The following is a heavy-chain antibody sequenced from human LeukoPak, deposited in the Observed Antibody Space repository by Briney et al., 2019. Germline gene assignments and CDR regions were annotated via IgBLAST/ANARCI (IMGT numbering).Heavy chain of an antibody. CDR2: ISYDGSNK. J-gene: IGHJ4*02. CDR1: GFTFSSYG. Sequence: GGSLRLSCAASGFTFSSYGMHWVRQAPGKGLEWVAVISYDGSNKYYADSVKGRFTISRDNSKNTLYLQMNSLRAEDTAVYYCARDEGYSYGPGFDYWGQGTLVTVSS. D-gene: IGHD5-18*01. CDR3: ARDEGYSYGPGFDY. V-gene: IGHV3-30*03.